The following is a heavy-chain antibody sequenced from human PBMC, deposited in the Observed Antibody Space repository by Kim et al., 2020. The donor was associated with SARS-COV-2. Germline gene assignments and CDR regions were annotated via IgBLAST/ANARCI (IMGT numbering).Heavy chain of an antibody. D-gene: IGHD3-10*01. Sequence: DGGSTDDAAPVKDRFTISRDDSKNTLYLQMDRLKTEDTAVFYCTTWSGSSWGQGTLVTVSS. J-gene: IGHJ5*02. V-gene: IGHV3-15*01. CDR3: TTWSGSS. CDR2: DGGST.